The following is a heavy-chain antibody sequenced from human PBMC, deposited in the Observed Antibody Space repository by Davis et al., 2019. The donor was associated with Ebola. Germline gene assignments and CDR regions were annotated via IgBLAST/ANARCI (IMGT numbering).Heavy chain of an antibody. CDR1: AFTFSSYW. CDR2: INSDGSST. CDR3: ARGYQLLPYGMDV. D-gene: IGHD2-2*01. V-gene: IGHV3-74*01. Sequence: SLKISCAASAFTFSSYWMTWVRQAPGKGLVWVSRINSDGSSTSYADSVKGRFTISRDNAKNTLYLQMNSLRAEDTAVYYCARGYQLLPYGMDVWGQGTTVTVSS. J-gene: IGHJ6*02.